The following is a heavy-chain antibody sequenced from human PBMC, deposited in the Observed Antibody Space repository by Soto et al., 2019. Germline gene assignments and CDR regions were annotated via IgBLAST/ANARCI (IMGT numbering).Heavy chain of an antibody. J-gene: IGHJ4*02. CDR2: IKSKTDGGTT. CDR3: ASRVAGTTYY. Sequence: SVSNAWMNWVRQAPGKGLEWVGRIKSKTDGGTTDYAAPVKGRFTISRDDSKNTLYLQMNSLRAEDTAVYYCASRVAGTTYYWGQGTLVTVSS. CDR1: SVSNAW. D-gene: IGHD1-7*01. V-gene: IGHV3-15*07.